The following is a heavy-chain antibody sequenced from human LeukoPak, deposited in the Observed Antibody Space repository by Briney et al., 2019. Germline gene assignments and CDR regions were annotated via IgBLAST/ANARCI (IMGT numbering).Heavy chain of an antibody. D-gene: IGHD6-19*01. CDR3: ARAPSGWYGYYYYSMDV. V-gene: IGHV3-13*01. J-gene: IGHJ6*03. CDR1: GFTLSTYD. CDR2: IGATGDT. Sequence: GGSLRLSCAASGFTLSTYDMHWVRQATGKGLDWASGIGATGDTYYPGSVKGRFTISRENAKNSMHLQMNSLRAGDTAVYYCARAPSGWYGYYYYSMDVWGKGTTVTVSS.